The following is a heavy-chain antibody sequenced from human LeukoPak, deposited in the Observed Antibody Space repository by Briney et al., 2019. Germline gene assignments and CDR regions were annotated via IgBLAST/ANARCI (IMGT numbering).Heavy chain of an antibody. V-gene: IGHV4-30-4*01. Sequence: PSQTLSLTCTVSGDSISSGDHYWSWIRQPPGKGLEWIGYIHYSGSTYYNPSLKSRLIMSVDMSKNQFSLSLNSLTAADSAVYYCARAGADKNTGYFFDYGGRGPLVTASS. CDR1: GDSISSGDHY. D-gene: IGHD3-9*01. CDR2: IHYSGST. J-gene: IGHJ4*02. CDR3: ARAGADKNTGYFFDY.